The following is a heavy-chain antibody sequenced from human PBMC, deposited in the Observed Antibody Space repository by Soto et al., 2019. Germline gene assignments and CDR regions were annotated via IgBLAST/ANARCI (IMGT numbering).Heavy chain of an antibody. CDR2: MSHSGGT. V-gene: IGHV4-34*01. CDR3: ARVERGTATTVVDAFDI. Sequence: QVQLQQWGAGLLKPSETLSLTCAVYGGFVSSGSYYWSWIRQPPGKGLEWIGEMSHSGGTPFNPSLKSRVTISVATSKNQFSLKMTSVTAADTALYYCARVERGTATTVVDAFDIWGPGTMVTVSS. D-gene: IGHD1-1*01. CDR1: GGFVSSGSYY. J-gene: IGHJ3*02.